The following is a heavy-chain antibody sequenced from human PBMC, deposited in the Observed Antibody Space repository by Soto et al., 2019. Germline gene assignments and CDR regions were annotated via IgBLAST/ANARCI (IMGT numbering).Heavy chain of an antibody. D-gene: IGHD3-3*01. V-gene: IGHV4-59*01. Sequence: PSETLSLTCTVSGGSISSYYWSWIRQPPGKGLEWIGYIYYSGSTNYNPSLKSRVTISVDTSKNQFSLKLSSVTAADTAVYYCARDLQGVVKNYYYYYMDGWGKGTTVTVSS. CDR2: IYYSGST. CDR1: GGSISSYY. J-gene: IGHJ6*03. CDR3: ARDLQGVVKNYYYYYMDG.